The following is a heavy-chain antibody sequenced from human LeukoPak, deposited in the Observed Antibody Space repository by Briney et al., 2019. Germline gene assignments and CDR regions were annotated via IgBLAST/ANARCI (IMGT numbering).Heavy chain of an antibody. V-gene: IGHV3-30*04. Sequence: PGGSLRLSCAASGFTFSSYAMHWVRQAPGKGLEWVAVISYDGSNKYYADSVKGRFTISRDNSKNTLYLQMNSLRAEDTAVYYCARVRHGAFDIWGQGTMVTVSS. CDR1: GFTFSSYA. CDR3: ARVRHGAFDI. J-gene: IGHJ3*02. CDR2: ISYDGSNK.